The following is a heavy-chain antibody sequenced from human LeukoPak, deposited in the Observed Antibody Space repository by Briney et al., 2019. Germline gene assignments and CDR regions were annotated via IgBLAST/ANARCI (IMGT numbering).Heavy chain of an antibody. CDR2: IYNSGST. V-gene: IGHV4-4*07. J-gene: IGHJ4*02. Sequence: SETLSLTCTVSGGSISSYYWSWVRQPAGKGLEWIGHIYNSGSTNYNPSLKGRVTMSVATSKNQFSLHLSSVTAADTAVYYCARSAFLVTAPGLYYFDYWGQGTLVAVSS. D-gene: IGHD6-13*01. CDR1: GGSISSYY. CDR3: ARSAFLVTAPGLYYFDY.